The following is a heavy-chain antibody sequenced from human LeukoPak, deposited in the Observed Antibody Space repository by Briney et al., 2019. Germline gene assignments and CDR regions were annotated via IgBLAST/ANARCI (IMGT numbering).Heavy chain of an antibody. J-gene: IGHJ3*01. Sequence: GGSLRLSCAASGFTFSSYGMHWVRQAPGKGLEWVAFIRYDGSNKYYADSVKGRFTISRDNSKNSVSLQMSSLRPDDAALYYCVKDLALAGTGGGFDVWGQGTRVAVSS. CDR2: IRYDGSNK. V-gene: IGHV3-30*02. CDR3: VKDLALAGTGGGFDV. CDR1: GFTFSSYG. D-gene: IGHD6-19*01.